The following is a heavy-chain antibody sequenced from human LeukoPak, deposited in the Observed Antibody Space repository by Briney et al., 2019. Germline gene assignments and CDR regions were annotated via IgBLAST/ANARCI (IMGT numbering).Heavy chain of an antibody. CDR3: ARAVLPGITGWFAP. J-gene: IGHJ5*02. V-gene: IGHV4-59*01. CDR2: IYYSGST. Sequence: PSETLSLTCTVSGGSISGYYWTWIRLPPGRGLEWIGYIYYSGSTTYNPSLKSRVTISVDTSNNQFSLKLRSVTAADTAVYYCARAVLPGITGWFAPWGQGTLVTVSS. D-gene: IGHD1-14*01. CDR1: GGSISGYY.